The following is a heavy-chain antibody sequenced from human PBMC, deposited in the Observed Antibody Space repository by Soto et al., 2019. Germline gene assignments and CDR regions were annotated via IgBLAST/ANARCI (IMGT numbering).Heavy chain of an antibody. Sequence: QVQLQQWGAGLLKPSETLSLTCAVYGGSFSGYYWSWIRQPPGKGLERNGEINHSGSTNYSPSLKRRFTRSVDTSKNQFSLKLSTVTAADTAVYYCASRLGYSSSPLPMYDYWGQGTLVTVSS. CDR3: ASRLGYSSSPLPMYDY. V-gene: IGHV4-34*01. D-gene: IGHD6-6*01. CDR2: INHSGST. CDR1: GGSFSGYY. J-gene: IGHJ4*02.